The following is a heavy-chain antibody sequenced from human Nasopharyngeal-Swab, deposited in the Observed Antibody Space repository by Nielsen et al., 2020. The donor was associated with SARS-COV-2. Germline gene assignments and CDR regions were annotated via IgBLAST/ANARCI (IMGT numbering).Heavy chain of an antibody. CDR2: IWYDGSNK. V-gene: IGHV3-33*01. CDR3: ARGSSVHAFDV. CDR1: GFSFSTYG. J-gene: IGHJ3*01. D-gene: IGHD3-10*01. Sequence: GGSLRLSCAASGFSFSTYGMHWVRQSPVKGLEWLTNIWYDGSNKYYADSVEGRFTVSRDNSKNTLFLEMDSLRAEDTAVYYCARGSSVHAFDVWGQGTEVTVSS.